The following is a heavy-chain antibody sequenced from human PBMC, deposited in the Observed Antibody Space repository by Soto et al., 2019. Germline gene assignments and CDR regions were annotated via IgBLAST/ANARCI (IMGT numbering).Heavy chain of an antibody. CDR3: ARAPSYSSSSGAYYYYYMDV. D-gene: IGHD6-6*01. CDR1: GFTFSDYY. Sequence: GGSLRLSCAASGFTFSDYYMSWIRQAPGKGLEWVSYISSSGSTIYYADSVKGRFTISRDNAKNSLYLQMNSLRAEDTAVYYCARAPSYSSSSGAYYYYYMDVWGKGTTVTVSS. V-gene: IGHV3-11*01. J-gene: IGHJ6*03. CDR2: ISSSGSTI.